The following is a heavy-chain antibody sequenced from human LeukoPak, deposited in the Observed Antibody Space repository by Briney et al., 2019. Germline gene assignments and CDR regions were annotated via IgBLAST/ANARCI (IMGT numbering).Heavy chain of an antibody. V-gene: IGHV1-8*01. J-gene: IGHJ3*02. CDR1: GYTFTSYD. D-gene: IGHD3-10*01. CDR3: ARDRLGVLLWFGEPSDAFDI. CDR2: MNPNRGDT. Sequence: ASVKVSCKASGYTFTSYDIHWVRQATGQGLEWMGRMNPNRGDTDYAQKFQGRVTMTRDTSISTAYMELSSLRSEDTAVYYCARDRLGVLLWFGEPSDAFDIWGQGTMVTVSS.